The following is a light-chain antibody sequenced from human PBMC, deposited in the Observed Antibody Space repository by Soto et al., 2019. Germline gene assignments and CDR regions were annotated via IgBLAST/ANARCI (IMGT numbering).Light chain of an antibody. CDR2: EVT. J-gene: IGLJ3*02. Sequence: QSALTQPPSASGSPGQSVTIFCTGTSSDVGGYNYVSWYQQHPGKAPKLMIYEVTKRPSGVPDRFSGSKSGNTASLTVSGLQAEDEADYYCSSYAGGTNVVFGGGTKVTVL. CDR3: SSYAGGTNVV. V-gene: IGLV2-8*01. CDR1: SSDVGGYNY.